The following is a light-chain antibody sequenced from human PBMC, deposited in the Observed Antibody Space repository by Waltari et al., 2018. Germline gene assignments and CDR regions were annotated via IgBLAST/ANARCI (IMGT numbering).Light chain of an antibody. Sequence: DIQMTQSPSTLSASVGDRVTITCRASQSINNWLAWYQQKPGKAPKLLIYKASSLESGVPSRFSGSGSGTEFTLTISGLQPDDFATYYCQQYNIYSWTFGQGTKVEI. V-gene: IGKV1-5*03. J-gene: IGKJ1*01. CDR2: KAS. CDR1: QSINNW. CDR3: QQYNIYSWT.